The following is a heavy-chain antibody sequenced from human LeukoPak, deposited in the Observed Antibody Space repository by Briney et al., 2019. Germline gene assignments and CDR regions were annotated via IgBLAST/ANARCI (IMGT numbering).Heavy chain of an antibody. V-gene: IGHV3-30-3*01. D-gene: IGHD4-23*01. Sequence: GGSLRLSCAASGFTFSSYAMHWVRQAPGKGLEWVAVISYDGSNKYYADSVKGRFTISRDNSKNTLYLQMNSLRAEDTAVYYCARAKYGGNPFDYWGQGTLVTVSS. CDR2: ISYDGSNK. CDR1: GFTFSSYA. CDR3: ARAKYGGNPFDY. J-gene: IGHJ4*02.